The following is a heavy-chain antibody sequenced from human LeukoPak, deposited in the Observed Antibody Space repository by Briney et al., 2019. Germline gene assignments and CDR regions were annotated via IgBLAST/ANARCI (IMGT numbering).Heavy chain of an antibody. D-gene: IGHD3-16*01. J-gene: IGHJ5*02. Sequence: ASVKVSCKASGYTFTSYTMNWVRQAPGQGLEWMGWINTDTGKPTYAQGFTGRFVFSLDTSVNTAYLQISGLKAEDTAVYYCARGQYYPDPWGQGTLVTVSS. V-gene: IGHV7-4-1*02. CDR2: INTDTGKP. CDR3: ARGQYYPDP. CDR1: GYTFTSYT.